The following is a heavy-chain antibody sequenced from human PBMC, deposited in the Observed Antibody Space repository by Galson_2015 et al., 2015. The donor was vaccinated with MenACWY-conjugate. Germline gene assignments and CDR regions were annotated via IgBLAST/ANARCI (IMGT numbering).Heavy chain of an antibody. Sequence: SLRLSCAASGFTFSSHAMSWVRQAPGKGLEWVSVITDSGGSTYYADSVKGRFTISRDNSKNTLYLQMNSLRAEDTAVYYCAGDSGYGMDVWGQGTTVTVSS. CDR3: AGDSGYGMDV. V-gene: IGHV3-23*01. CDR1: GFTFSSHA. CDR2: ITDSGGST. D-gene: IGHD6-25*01. J-gene: IGHJ6*02.